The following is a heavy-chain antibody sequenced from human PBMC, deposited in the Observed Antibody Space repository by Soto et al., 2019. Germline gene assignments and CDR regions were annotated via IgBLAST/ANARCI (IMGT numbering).Heavy chain of an antibody. J-gene: IGHJ4*02. CDR3: AREVYFDY. V-gene: IGHV3-48*01. Sequence: EVQLVESEGGLVQPGGSLRLSCAASGFTFSNYGMNWVRQAPGKGLEWVSSISSSGSSMYYADSVKGRFTISRDKGKNSLYLQMSSLRAEDTAIYYCAREVYFDYWGQGTLVTVSS. CDR1: GFTFSNYG. CDR2: ISSSGSSM.